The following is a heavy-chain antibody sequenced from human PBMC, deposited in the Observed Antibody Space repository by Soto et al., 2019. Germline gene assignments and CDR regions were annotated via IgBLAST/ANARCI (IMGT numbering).Heavy chain of an antibody. D-gene: IGHD3-10*01. CDR2: ISYDGILK. CDR3: AKDFKVSGGHYGSLNYYYGMDV. CDR1: GFTFSAFG. Sequence: GGSVRLSCAASGFTFSAFGMHWVRQAPGKGLEWVAIISYDGILKYYADSVKGRFTISRDTSKGALYLQMNSLRPEDTAVYYCAKDFKVSGGHYGSLNYYYGMDVWGQGTTVTVSS. J-gene: IGHJ6*02. V-gene: IGHV3-30*18.